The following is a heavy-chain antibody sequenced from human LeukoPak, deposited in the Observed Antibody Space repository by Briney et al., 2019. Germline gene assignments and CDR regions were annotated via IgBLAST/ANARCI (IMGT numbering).Heavy chain of an antibody. CDR3: ARGSRGSSRGAHYYYYMDV. J-gene: IGHJ6*03. V-gene: IGHV1-18*01. CDR2: ISAYNGNT. CDR1: GYTFTSYG. Sequence: ASVTVSFKASGYTFTSYGISWVRQAPGQGLEWMGWISAYNGNTNYAQKLQGRVTITTDTSTSTAYMELRSLRSDDTAVYYCARGSRGSSRGAHYYYYMDVWGKGTTVTVSS. D-gene: IGHD1-26*01.